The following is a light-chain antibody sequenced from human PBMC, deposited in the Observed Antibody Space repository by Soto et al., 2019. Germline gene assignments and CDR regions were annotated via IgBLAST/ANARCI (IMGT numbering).Light chain of an antibody. CDR1: QSVSSSY. CDR2: GAS. V-gene: IGKV3-20*01. J-gene: IGKJ4*01. Sequence: EIVLTQSPGTLSLSPGERATLSCRASQSVSSSYLAWYQQKPGQAPRLLIYGASSSATGIPDRFSGSGSGTAFTLTISRLEPEDFAVYYCQQYGSSPRLTFGGGTKVEIK. CDR3: QQYGSSPRLT.